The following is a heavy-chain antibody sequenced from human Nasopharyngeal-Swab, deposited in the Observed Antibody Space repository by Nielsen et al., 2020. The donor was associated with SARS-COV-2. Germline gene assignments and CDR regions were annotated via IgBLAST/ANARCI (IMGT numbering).Heavy chain of an antibody. CDR1: GFTFSSYA. J-gene: IGHJ4*02. CDR2: VSGSGGST. V-gene: IGHV3-23*01. CDR3: AKSGSEYDYDHIPVPIDF. Sequence: GESLKISCTTSGFTFSSYAMNWVRQDPGKGLEWVSSVSGSGGSTNYANSVKGRFAISRDNSKNTLYLQMNSLRVEDTAIYYCAKSGSEYDYDHIPVPIDFWGQGTLVAVSS. D-gene: IGHD3-16*01.